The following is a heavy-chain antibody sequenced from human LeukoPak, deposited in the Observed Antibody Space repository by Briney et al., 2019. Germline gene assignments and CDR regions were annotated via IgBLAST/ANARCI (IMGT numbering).Heavy chain of an antibody. Sequence: GGSLRLSCAASGFTPSSYGMHWDRQAPGKGLEWEAVIWYDGNNKYYADSVKGRFTISRDNSKNTLYLQMNSLRAEDTAVYYCARGEYYYGSGSPSTFDYWGQGTLVTVSS. CDR3: ARGEYYYGSGSPSTFDY. CDR1: GFTPSSYG. J-gene: IGHJ4*02. D-gene: IGHD3-10*01. CDR2: IWYDGNNK. V-gene: IGHV3-33*01.